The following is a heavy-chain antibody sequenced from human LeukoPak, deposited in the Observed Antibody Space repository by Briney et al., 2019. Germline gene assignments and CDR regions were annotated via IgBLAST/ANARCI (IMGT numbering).Heavy chain of an antibody. CDR2: IYPGDSDT. D-gene: IGHD3/OR15-3a*01. V-gene: IGHV5-51*01. Sequence: KSLNISCKGFGYTFTSYWIGWVRQMPGKGLEWLGIIYPGDSDTRHSPSLQGQVTISAHKSISTAYLQWSSLKASDTAMYYCARHRDWVPDYWGQGTLVTVSS. J-gene: IGHJ4*02. CDR3: ARHRDWVPDY. CDR1: GYTFTSYW.